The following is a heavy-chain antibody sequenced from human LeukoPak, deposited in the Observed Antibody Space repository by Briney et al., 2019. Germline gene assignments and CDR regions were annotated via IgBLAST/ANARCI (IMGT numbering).Heavy chain of an antibody. CDR3: ARFAYCGSGCWYYFDY. V-gene: IGHV4-4*09. CDR1: GGSISSYY. CDR2: IYTSGST. Sequence: NPSETLSLTCTVSGGSISSYYWSWIRQPPGKGLEWIGYIYTSGSTNYNPSLKSRVTMSVDTSKNQFSLKLNSVTAADTAVYFCARFAYCGSGCWYYFDYWGQGALVTVSS. J-gene: IGHJ4*02. D-gene: IGHD2-21*02.